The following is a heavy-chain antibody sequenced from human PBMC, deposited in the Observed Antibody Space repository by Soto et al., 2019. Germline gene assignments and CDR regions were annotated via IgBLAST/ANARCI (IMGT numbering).Heavy chain of an antibody. Sequence: GESLKISCAASGFTFSSYSMNWVRQAPGKGLEWVSSISSSSSYIYYADSVKGRFTISRDNAKNSLYLQMNSLRAEDTAVYYCARDLNPRSAFDIWGQGTMVTVSS. CDR3: ARDLNPRSAFDI. D-gene: IGHD1-26*01. CDR2: ISSSSSYI. J-gene: IGHJ3*02. V-gene: IGHV3-21*01. CDR1: GFTFSSYS.